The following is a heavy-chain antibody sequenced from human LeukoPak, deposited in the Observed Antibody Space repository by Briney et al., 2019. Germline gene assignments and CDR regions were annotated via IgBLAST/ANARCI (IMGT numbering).Heavy chain of an antibody. CDR3: ARGRGIVGATTRFDP. D-gene: IGHD1-26*01. CDR1: GYTFTSYD. V-gene: IGHV1-8*01. CDR2: MNPNSGNT. Sequence: GASVKVSCKASGYTFTSYDINWVRQATGQGLEWMGWMNPNSGNTGYAQKFRGGVTMTRNTSISTAYMELSSLRSEDTAVYYCARGRGIVGATTRFDPWGQGTLVTVSS. J-gene: IGHJ5*02.